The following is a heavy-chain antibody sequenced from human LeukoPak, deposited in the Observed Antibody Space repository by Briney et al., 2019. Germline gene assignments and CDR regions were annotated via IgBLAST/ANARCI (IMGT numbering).Heavy chain of an antibody. CDR3: ARDHSSGYSDY. D-gene: IGHD3-22*01. CDR2: IWYDGSNK. V-gene: IGHV3-33*01. CDR1: GFTFSRYG. Sequence: GGSLRLSCAPSGFTFSRYGMHWVRQAPGKGLEWVAIIWYDGSNKYYADSVKGRFTTSRDNSKNTLSLQMNSLRAEDTAVYYCARDHSSGYSDYWGQGTLVTVSS. J-gene: IGHJ4*02.